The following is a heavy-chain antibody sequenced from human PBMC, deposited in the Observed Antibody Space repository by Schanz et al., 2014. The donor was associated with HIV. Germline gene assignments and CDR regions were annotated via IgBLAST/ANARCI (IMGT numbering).Heavy chain of an antibody. CDR1: EFTFSSYW. Sequence: EVQLVESGGGLVQPGGSLRLSCAASEFTFSSYWMSWVRQAPGKGLEWVANIKQDGSEKYYVDSVKGRFTISRDNAKNSLDLQMNSLRAEDTAVYYCARLHSSAYYFLDSGYLDYWGQGTLVTVSS. J-gene: IGHJ4*02. CDR3: ARLHSSAYYFLDSGYLDY. V-gene: IGHV3-7*01. D-gene: IGHD3-22*01. CDR2: IKQDGSEK.